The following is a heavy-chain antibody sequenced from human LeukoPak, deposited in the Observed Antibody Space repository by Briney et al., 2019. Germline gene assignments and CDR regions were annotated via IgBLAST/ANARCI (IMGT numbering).Heavy chain of an antibody. D-gene: IGHD5-18*01. V-gene: IGHV3-21*01. CDR2: ISSSSSYI. CDR1: GFTFSSYG. J-gene: IGHJ6*03. Sequence: GGSLRLSCAASGFTFSSYGMNWVRQAPGKGLEWVSFISSSSSYIYYADSVKGRFTISRDNAKNSLYLQMNSLRAEDTAVYYCARGYTAMVGYYYYYYMDVWGKGTTVTISS. CDR3: ARGYTAMVGYYYYYYMDV.